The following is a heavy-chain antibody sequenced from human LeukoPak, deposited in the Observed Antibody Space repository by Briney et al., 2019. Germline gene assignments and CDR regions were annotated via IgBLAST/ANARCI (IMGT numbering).Heavy chain of an antibody. CDR3: AKDLRGGDTYYYDSSGYQPFDY. Sequence: PGRSLRLSCAASRFTFSSYGMHWVRQAPGKGLEWVAVMWYDGSNKYYADSVKGRFTISRDNSKNTLYLQMNSLRAEDTAVYYCAKDLRGGDTYYYDSSGYQPFDYWGQGTLVTVSS. D-gene: IGHD3-22*01. J-gene: IGHJ4*02. CDR1: RFTFSSYG. V-gene: IGHV3-33*06. CDR2: MWYDGSNK.